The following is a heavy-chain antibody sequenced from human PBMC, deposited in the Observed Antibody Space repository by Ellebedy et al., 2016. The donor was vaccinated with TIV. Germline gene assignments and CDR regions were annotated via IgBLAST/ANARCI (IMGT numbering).Heavy chain of an antibody. CDR3: ATSRARVY. J-gene: IGHJ4*02. Sequence: LSLTCAASGFTFSSYWMSWVRQAPGKGLEWVANIKQDGSEKYYVDSVKGRFTISRDNAKNSLYLQMNSLRVDDTAVYYCATSRARVYWGQGTLFTVSS. CDR2: IKQDGSEK. V-gene: IGHV3-7*01. CDR1: GFTFSSYW.